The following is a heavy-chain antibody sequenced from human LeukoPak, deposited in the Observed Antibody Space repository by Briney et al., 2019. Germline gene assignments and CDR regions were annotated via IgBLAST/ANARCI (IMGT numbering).Heavy chain of an antibody. CDR1: GGSISSSSYY. CDR3: ARARPGNDGGNFDY. J-gene: IGHJ4*02. CDR2: IYYSGST. D-gene: IGHD1-1*01. Sequence: SETLSLTCTVSGGSISSSSYYWGWIRQPPGKGLEWIGSIYYSGSTYYNPSLKSRVTISVDTSKNQFSLKLSSVTAADTAVYYCARARPGNDGGNFDYWGQGTLVTVSS. V-gene: IGHV4-39*01.